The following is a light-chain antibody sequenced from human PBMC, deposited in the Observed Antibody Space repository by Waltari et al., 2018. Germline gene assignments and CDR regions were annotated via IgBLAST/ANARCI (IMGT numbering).Light chain of an antibody. CDR2: DVN. J-gene: IGLJ1*01. Sequence: QSALAQPASVSGSPGRSITISCTGTSSAVGGHNQAAWYQQHPGKPPRTMIYDVNNRPSGVSSRFYGSKSGNTASLTISGLQAEDEADYYCCSYTSIGTYIFGTGTKVTVL. CDR1: SSAVGGHNQ. V-gene: IGLV2-14*01. CDR3: CSYTSIGTYI.